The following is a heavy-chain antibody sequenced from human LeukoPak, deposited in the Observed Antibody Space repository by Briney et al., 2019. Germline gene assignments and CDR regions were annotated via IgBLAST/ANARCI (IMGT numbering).Heavy chain of an antibody. CDR3: ARDPAHYLRYGYFDY. V-gene: IGHV3-21*01. CDR2: INDAGSHI. CDR1: GFMLSGSA. J-gene: IGHJ4*02. D-gene: IGHD4-17*01. Sequence: GGSLRLSCAASGFMLSGSAMNWVRQAPGRGLEWVSSINDAGSHIYYTDSVKGRFTISRDNAKNSLYLQMNSLRAEDSALYYCARDPAHYLRYGYFDYWGQGTLVTVSS.